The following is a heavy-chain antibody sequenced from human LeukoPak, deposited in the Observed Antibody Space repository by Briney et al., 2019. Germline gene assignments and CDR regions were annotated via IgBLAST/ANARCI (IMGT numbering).Heavy chain of an antibody. CDR2: ISYDGSNK. D-gene: IGHD3-22*01. J-gene: IGHJ4*02. CDR3: AKDTKRYYYDSSRPYFDY. CDR1: GFTFSSYG. Sequence: TGRSLRLSCAASGFTFSSYGMHWVRQAPGKGLEWVAVISYDGSNKYYADSVKGRFTISRDNSKNTLYLQMNSLRAEDTAVYYCAKDTKRYYYDSSRPYFDYWGQGTLVTVSS. V-gene: IGHV3-30*18.